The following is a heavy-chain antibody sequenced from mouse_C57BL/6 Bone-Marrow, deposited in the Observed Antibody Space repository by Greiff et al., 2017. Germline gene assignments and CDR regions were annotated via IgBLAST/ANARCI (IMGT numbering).Heavy chain of an antibody. D-gene: IGHD3-2*02. Sequence: QVQLQQSVAELVKPGASVKISCKASGYAFSSYWMNWVKQRPGKGLEWIGQIYPGDGDTNYNGKFKGKATLTADKSSSTAYMQLSSLTSEDSAVYFCARSRAQALMDYWGQGTSVTVSS. CDR1: GYAFSSYW. CDR2: IYPGDGDT. V-gene: IGHV1-80*01. J-gene: IGHJ4*01. CDR3: ARSRAQALMDY.